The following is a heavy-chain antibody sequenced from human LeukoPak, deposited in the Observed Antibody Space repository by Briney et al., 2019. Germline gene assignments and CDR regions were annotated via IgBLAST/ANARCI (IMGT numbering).Heavy chain of an antibody. CDR2: ISAYNGNT. V-gene: IGHV1-18*04. CDR1: VCTFTSYG. CDR3: ARAIEQEDY. J-gene: IGHJ4*02. Sequence: ASVKVSCKASVCTFTSYGISWVPQAPGQGLEWMGWISAYNGNTNYAQKLQGRVTMTTDTSTSTAYMELRSLRSDATAVYYCARAIEQEDYWGQGTLVTVSS. D-gene: IGHD2/OR15-2a*01.